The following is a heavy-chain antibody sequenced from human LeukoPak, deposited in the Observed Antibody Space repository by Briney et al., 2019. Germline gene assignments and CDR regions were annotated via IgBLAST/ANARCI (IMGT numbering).Heavy chain of an antibody. CDR1: GGTLSSYT. D-gene: IGHD2-2*02. CDR3: ASPAVPAAIQV. V-gene: IGHV1-69*02. CDR2: IIPIIGIA. J-gene: IGHJ4*02. Sequence: SVKVSCKASGGTLSSYTISWVRQAPGQGLEWMGRIIPIIGIANYAQKFQGRVTITADKSTSTAYMELSSLRSEDMAVYYCASPAVPAAIQVWGQGTLVTVSS.